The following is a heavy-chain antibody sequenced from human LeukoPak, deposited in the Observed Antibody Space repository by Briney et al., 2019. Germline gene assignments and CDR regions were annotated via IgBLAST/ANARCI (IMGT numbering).Heavy chain of an antibody. V-gene: IGHV3-11*01. CDR3: ARELPPLPRGYADY. D-gene: IGHD5-12*01. Sequence: PGGSLRLSCAASGFTFGDYYMSWIRQAPGKGLEWVSYISSSGSTIYYADSVKGRFTISRDNAKNSLYLQMNSLRAEDTAVYYCARELPPLPRGYADYWGQGTLVTVSS. CDR1: GFTFGDYY. J-gene: IGHJ4*02. CDR2: ISSSGSTI.